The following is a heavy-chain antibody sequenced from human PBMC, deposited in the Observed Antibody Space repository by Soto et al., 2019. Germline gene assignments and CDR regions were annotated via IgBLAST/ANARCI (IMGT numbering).Heavy chain of an antibody. Sequence: QVQLQESGPGLVKPSQTLSLTCSVSSGSISSSDYYWSLIRQPPGKGLEWIGYINYSGRTYYKPSLKSRVSISIDTSKNQFSLRLTSVTAADTAVYFCARFSTLGKDYGVAVWGQGTTVTVSS. J-gene: IGHJ6*02. CDR2: INYSGRT. V-gene: IGHV4-30-4*01. CDR1: SGSISSSDYY. D-gene: IGHD3-3*02. CDR3: ARFSTLGKDYGVAV.